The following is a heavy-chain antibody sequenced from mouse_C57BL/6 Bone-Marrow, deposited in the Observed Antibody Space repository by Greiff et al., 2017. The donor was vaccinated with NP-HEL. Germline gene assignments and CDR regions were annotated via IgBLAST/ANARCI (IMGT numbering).Heavy chain of an antibody. CDR1: GYTFTSYW. D-gene: IGHD2-3*01. CDR3: ARYPDGYWDY. CDR2: IDPSDSYT. Sequence: VQLQQPGAELVMPGASVKLSCKASGYTFTSYWMHWVKQRPGQGLEWIGEIDPSDSYTYYNQKFKGKSTLTVDKSSSTAYMQLSSLTSEDSAVYYCARYPDGYWDYWGQGTTLTVSS. V-gene: IGHV1-69*01. J-gene: IGHJ2*01.